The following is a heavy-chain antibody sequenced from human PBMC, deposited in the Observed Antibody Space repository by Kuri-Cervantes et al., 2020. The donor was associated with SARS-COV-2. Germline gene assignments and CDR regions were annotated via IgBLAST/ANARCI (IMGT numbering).Heavy chain of an antibody. J-gene: IGHJ5*02. D-gene: IGHD5-24*01. V-gene: IGHV4-39*01. CDR3: ARAPEMGTFRGRS. Sequence: SETLSLTCTVSGGSISSGGYYWGWLRQPPGKGLECIGSIYYSGSTYYNPSLKRRVTISVDTSKNQFSLKLSPVTAADTAVYYCARAPEMGTFRGRSWGQGTLVTVSS. CDR1: GGSISSGGYY. CDR2: IYYSGST.